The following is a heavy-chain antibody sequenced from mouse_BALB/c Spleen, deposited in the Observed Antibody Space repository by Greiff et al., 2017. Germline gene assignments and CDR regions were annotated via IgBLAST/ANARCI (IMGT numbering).Heavy chain of an antibody. CDR2: ISNGGGST. V-gene: IGHV5-12-2*01. J-gene: IGHJ4*01. CDR3: ARHEDYGSAMDY. D-gene: IGHD1-1*01. CDR1: GFTFSSYT. Sequence: EVMLVESGGGLVQPGGSLKLSCAASGFTFSSYTMSWVRQTPEKRLEWVAYISNGGGSTYYPDTVKGRFTISRDNAKNTLYLQMSSLKSEDTAMYYCARHEDYGSAMDYWGQGTSVTVSS.